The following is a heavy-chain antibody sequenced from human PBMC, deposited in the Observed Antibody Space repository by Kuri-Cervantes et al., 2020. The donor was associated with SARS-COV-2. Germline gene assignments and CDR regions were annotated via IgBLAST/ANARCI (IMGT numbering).Heavy chain of an antibody. CDR1: GGSISRYY. D-gene: IGHD6-19*01. CDR3: ARGVGAAVAGTLITIYYYYGMDV. Sequence: SETLSLTCTVSGGSISRYYWSWIRQPAGKGLEWIGRIYTSGSTNYNPSLKSRVTISVDTSKNQFSLKLSSVTAADTAVYYCARGVGAAVAGTLITIYYYYGMDVWGQGTTVTVSS. J-gene: IGHJ6*02. V-gene: IGHV4-4*07. CDR2: IYTSGST.